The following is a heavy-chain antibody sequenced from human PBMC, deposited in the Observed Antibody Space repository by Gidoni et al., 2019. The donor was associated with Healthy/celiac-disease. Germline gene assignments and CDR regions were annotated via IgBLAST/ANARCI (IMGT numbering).Heavy chain of an antibody. V-gene: IGHV3-30*04. J-gene: IGHJ3*02. D-gene: IGHD2-15*01. CDR1: GFTFSSYA. CDR3: ARDCSGGSCYGAFDI. CDR2: ISYDGSNK. Sequence: QVQLVESGGGVVQPGGSLRLSCAASGFTFSSYAMHGVRQAPGKGLEWVAVISYDGSNKYYADSVKGRFTISRDNSKNTLYLQMNSLRAEDTAVYYCARDCSGGSCYGAFDIWGQGTMVTVSS.